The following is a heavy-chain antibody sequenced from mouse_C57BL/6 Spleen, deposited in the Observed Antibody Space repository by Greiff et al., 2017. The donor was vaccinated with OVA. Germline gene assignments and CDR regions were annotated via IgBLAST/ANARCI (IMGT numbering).Heavy chain of an antibody. CDR2: IYPGDGDT. V-gene: IGHV1-82*01. CDR3: AYGSSSFGAMDY. CDR1: GYAFSSSW. Sequence: QVQLKESGPELVKPGASVRFSCKASGYAFSSSWRTWVKQRPGRGLEWIGRIYPGDGDTTYNGKFKGKATLTADKSSSTAYMQLSSLTSEDSAVYFCAYGSSSFGAMDYWGQGTSVTVSS. J-gene: IGHJ4*01. D-gene: IGHD1-1*01.